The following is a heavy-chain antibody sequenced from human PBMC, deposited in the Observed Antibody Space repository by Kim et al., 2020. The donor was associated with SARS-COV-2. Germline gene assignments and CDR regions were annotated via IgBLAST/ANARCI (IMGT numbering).Heavy chain of an antibody. Sequence: SETLSLTCTVSGYSSSNRFHWGWIRQPPGKGLEWIGSIYQSETTYGSTYYNPSLKSRVTLSLDTSKRQLSLKLSSVTATDTAIYYCAREIASSGTGDNWFHPWGQGTLVTVSS. CDR3: AREIASSGTGDNWFHP. J-gene: IGHJ5*02. V-gene: IGHV4-38-2*02. CDR1: GYSSSNRFH. CDR2: IYQSETTYGST. D-gene: IGHD3-10*01.